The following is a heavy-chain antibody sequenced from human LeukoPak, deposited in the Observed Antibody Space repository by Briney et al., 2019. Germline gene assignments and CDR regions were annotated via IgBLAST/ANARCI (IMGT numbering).Heavy chain of an antibody. CDR3: ARELYDYGGTLDY. CDR1: GFTFSSYS. Sequence: GGSLRLSCAASGFTFSSYSMNWVRQAPGKGLEWVAVISYDGSNKYYADSVKGRFTISRDNSKNTLYLQMNSLRAEDTAVYYCARELYDYGGTLDYWGQGTLVAVSS. D-gene: IGHD4-23*01. J-gene: IGHJ4*02. V-gene: IGHV3-30*03. CDR2: ISYDGSNK.